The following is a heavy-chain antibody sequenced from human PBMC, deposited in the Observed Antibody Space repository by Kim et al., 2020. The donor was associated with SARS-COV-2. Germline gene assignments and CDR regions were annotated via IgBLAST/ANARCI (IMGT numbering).Heavy chain of an antibody. CDR2: IWYDGSNK. J-gene: IGHJ6*02. CDR1: GFTFSSYG. Sequence: GGSLRLSCAASGFTFSSYGMHWVRQAPGKGLEWVAVIWYDGSNKYYADSVKGRFTISRDNSKNTLYQQMNSLRAEDTAVYYCARGYYDFWSGYYTTRPMDVWGQGTTVTVSS. V-gene: IGHV3-33*08. CDR3: ARGYYDFWSGYYTTRPMDV. D-gene: IGHD3-3*01.